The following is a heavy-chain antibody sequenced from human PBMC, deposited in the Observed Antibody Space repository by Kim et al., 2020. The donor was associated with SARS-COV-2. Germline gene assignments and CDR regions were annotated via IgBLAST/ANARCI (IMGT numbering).Heavy chain of an antibody. CDR2: IKHSGTT. Sequence: SETLSLTCAVYGGSFSGYYWSWLRQPPGKGLQWIGEIKHSGTTNYNPSPKSRVTISVNTSKNQFSLNLSSVTAAGPGVYYCARGAKSITMVRGVRRDGMDVWGQRTTVTVSS. V-gene: IGHV4-34*01. CDR1: GGSFSGYY. CDR3: ARGAKSITMVRGVRRDGMDV. D-gene: IGHD3-10*01. J-gene: IGHJ6*02.